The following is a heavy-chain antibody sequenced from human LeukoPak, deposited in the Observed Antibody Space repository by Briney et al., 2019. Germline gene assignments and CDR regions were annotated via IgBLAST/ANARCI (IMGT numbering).Heavy chain of an antibody. CDR1: GYTFTSYG. CDR2: ISAYNGNT. CDR3: ARTDYGGNTGCFDY. J-gene: IGHJ4*02. V-gene: IGHV1-18*01. D-gene: IGHD4-23*01. Sequence: ASVKVSCKASGYTFTSYGISWVRQAPGQGLEWMGWISAYNGNTNYAQKLQGRVTMTTDTSTSTAYMELRSLRAEDTAVYYCARTDYGGNTGCFDYWGQGTLVTVSS.